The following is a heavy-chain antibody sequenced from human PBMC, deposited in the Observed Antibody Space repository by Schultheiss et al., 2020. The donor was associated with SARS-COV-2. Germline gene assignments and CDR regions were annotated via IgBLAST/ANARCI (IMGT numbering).Heavy chain of an antibody. CDR2: IIPILGIT. CDR1: GGTFSSYA. V-gene: IGHV1-69*04. Sequence: SVKVSCKASGGTFSSYAISWVRQAPGQGLEWMGRIIPILGITNYAQNFQGRVTMTTDTSTSTAYMELRSLRSDDTAVYYCARSSDYYDSSGYYYWGQGTLVTVSS. CDR3: ARSSDYYDSSGYYY. J-gene: IGHJ4*02. D-gene: IGHD3-22*01.